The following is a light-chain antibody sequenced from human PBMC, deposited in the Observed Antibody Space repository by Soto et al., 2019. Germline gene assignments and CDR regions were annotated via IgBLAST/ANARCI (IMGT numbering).Light chain of an antibody. CDR1: SGDVGGHDW. CDR2: EVN. Sequence: QSALTQPPSASGSPGQSVTISCTGTSGDVGGHDWVSWYRVRPGEAPTLIIYEVNQRPSGVPDRFSGSKTGNTASLTVSGLQVEDEADYFCCSYAGIKAVFGTGTKVTVL. CDR3: CSYAGIKAV. J-gene: IGLJ1*01. V-gene: IGLV2-8*01.